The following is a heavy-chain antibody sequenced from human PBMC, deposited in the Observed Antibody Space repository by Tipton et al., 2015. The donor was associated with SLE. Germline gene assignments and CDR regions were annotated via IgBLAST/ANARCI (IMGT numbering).Heavy chain of an antibody. CDR1: GGSISSYY. D-gene: IGHD6-13*01. CDR2: IYYSGST. V-gene: IGHV4-59*01. CDR3: ARDTAAGYYGLDV. J-gene: IGHJ6*02. Sequence: TLSLTCTVSGGSISSYYWSWIRQPPGKGLEWIGYIYYSGSTNYNPSLKSRVTISVDSSKKQFSLKLSSVTAADTAVYFCARDTAAGYYGLDVWGQGTSVIVSS.